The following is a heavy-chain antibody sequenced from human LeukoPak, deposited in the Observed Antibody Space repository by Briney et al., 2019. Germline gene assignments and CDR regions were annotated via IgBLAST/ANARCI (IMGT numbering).Heavy chain of an antibody. CDR1: GFTFSSYE. Sequence: GRSLRLSCAASGFTFSSYEMNWVRQAPGKGLEWVSYISSSGSNIYYADSVKGRFTISGDNAKNSLYLQMNSLRAEDTAMYYCARDRGYFDNWGQGTLVTVSS. CDR2: ISSSGSNI. CDR3: ARDRGYFDN. J-gene: IGHJ4*02. V-gene: IGHV3-48*03.